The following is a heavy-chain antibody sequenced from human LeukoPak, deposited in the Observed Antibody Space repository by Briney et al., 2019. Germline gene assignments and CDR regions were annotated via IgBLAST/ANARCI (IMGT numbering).Heavy chain of an antibody. V-gene: IGHV3-48*03. D-gene: IGHD3-10*02. CDR1: GFTFSSYE. Sequence: GGSLRLSCAASGFTFSSYEMNWVRQAPGKGLEWVSYISSSGSTIYYADSVKGRFTISRDNAKNSLYLQMNSLRAVDTAVYYCAELGITMIGGVWGKGTTVTISS. CDR2: ISSSGSTI. CDR3: AELGITMIGGV. J-gene: IGHJ6*04.